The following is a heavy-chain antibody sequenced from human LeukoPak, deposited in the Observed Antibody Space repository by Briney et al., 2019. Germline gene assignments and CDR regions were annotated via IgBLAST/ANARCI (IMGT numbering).Heavy chain of an antibody. CDR1: GFTFEGYV. D-gene: IGHD2-2*02. Sequence: PGRSLRLSCAGSGFTFEGYVIHWVRQAPGKGLEWVSSISWNGGSKGYADSVKGRFTISRDNAKNTLYLQMNSLRAEDTAVYYCATGPYTAYLYWGQGTLVTVSS. CDR2: ISWNGGSK. V-gene: IGHV3-9*01. CDR3: ATGPYTAYLY. J-gene: IGHJ4*02.